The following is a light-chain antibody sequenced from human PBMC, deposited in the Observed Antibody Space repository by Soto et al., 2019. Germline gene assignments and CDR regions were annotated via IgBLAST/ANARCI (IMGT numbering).Light chain of an antibody. CDR1: SSNIGSNY. CDR3: AAWDDSLRGWV. V-gene: IGLV1-47*02. Sequence: QSVLTQPPSASGTPGQRVTISCSGSSSNIGSNYVYWYQQLPGTAPKLLIYTNDQRPSGVPDRFSGYKSGTSASLAIRGLRSEDEADYYCAAWDDSLRGWVFGGGTKLTVL. CDR2: TND. J-gene: IGLJ3*02.